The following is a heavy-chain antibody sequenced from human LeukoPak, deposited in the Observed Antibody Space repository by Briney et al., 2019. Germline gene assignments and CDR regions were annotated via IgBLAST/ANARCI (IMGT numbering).Heavy chain of an antibody. D-gene: IGHD3-16*02. Sequence: GSLRLSCAASGFTFNSHAMSWVRQAPGKGLEWVSAISGGGGSTYYADFVKGRFTISRDNSKNTLSLQMNSLRVEDTAVYYCARDQGYDYVWGSNRYGYSGQGTLVTVSS. V-gene: IGHV3-23*01. CDR1: GFTFNSHA. J-gene: IGHJ4*02. CDR2: ISGGGGST. CDR3: ARDQGYDYVWGSNRYGY.